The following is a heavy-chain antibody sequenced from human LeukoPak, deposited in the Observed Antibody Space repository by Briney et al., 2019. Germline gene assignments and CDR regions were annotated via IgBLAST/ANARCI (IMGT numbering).Heavy chain of an antibody. V-gene: IGHV3-23*01. Sequence: GGSLRLSCTASGFTFSSYAMSWVRQAPGKGLEWVSAISGSGGSTYYADSVKGRFTISRENSKNTLYLQMNSLRAEDTAVYYCAKEGSSSSGGDYWGQGTLVTVSS. CDR1: GFTFSSYA. J-gene: IGHJ4*02. CDR3: AKEGSSSSGGDY. CDR2: ISGSGGST. D-gene: IGHD6-6*01.